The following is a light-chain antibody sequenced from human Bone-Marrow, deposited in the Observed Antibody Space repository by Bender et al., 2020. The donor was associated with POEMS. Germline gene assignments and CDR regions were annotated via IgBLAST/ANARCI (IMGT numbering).Light chain of an antibody. CDR3: FSYTSDSTYV. V-gene: IGLV1-40*01. J-gene: IGLJ1*01. CDR1: SSNIGAGYD. Sequence: QSVLTQPPSVSGAPGQRVTISCTGSSSNIGAGYDVHWYQQLPGTAPKLLIYGNSNRPSGVPDRFSGSKSGNTASLTISGLQAEDEADYYCFSYTSDSTYVFGPGTKVTVL. CDR2: GNS.